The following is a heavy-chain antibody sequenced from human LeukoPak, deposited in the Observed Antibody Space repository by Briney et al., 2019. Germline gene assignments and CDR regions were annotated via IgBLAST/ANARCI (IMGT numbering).Heavy chain of an antibody. CDR3: ARANQNYFDY. V-gene: IGHV1-2*02. CDR2: IVPNNGDT. CDR1: GYTFADYY. J-gene: IGHJ4*02. Sequence: ASVKVSCKTSGYTFADYYMHWVRPAPGQGLEWMGWIVPNNGDTNYAQRFQGRVTMTRDTSISTAFMELSRLRSDDTAVYYCARANQNYFDYWGQGTLVTVSS.